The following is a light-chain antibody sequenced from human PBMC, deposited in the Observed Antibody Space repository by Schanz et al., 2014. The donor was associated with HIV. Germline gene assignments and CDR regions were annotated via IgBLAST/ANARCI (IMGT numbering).Light chain of an antibody. CDR1: QSLDRW. J-gene: IGKJ2*01. Sequence: DIQMTQSPSTLSASVGDRVTIACRASQSLDRWLAWYQQKPGQAPKLLIYQASWLESGVPSRFSGSGSGTEFTLTIGSLQPDDFAVYYCHHRNNWPRFYTFGQGTKLEIK. CDR3: HHRNNWPRFYT. V-gene: IGKV1-5*03. CDR2: QAS.